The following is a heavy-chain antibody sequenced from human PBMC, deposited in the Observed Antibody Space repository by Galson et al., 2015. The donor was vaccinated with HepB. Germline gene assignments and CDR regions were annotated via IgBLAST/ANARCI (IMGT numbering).Heavy chain of an antibody. CDR1: GYTFTSYG. D-gene: IGHD3-10*01. V-gene: IGHV1-18*01. CDR3: AGEGGTQRFTMVRGVIKTGWYFDL. J-gene: IGHJ2*01. CDR2: ISAYNGNT. Sequence: SVKVSCKASGYTFTSYGISWVRQAPGQGLEWMGWISAYNGNTNYAQKHQGSVNMNTDPSTNTAYLELRSLRSDDTAVYYCAGEGGTQRFTMVRGVIKTGWYFDLCGRGTLVTVSS.